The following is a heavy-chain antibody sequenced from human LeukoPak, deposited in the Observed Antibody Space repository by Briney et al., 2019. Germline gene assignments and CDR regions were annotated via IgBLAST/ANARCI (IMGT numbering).Heavy chain of an antibody. CDR3: ARLKGRRGNYYGSGSYYKCYYFDY. CDR2: IYYSGST. CDR1: GGSISSSSYY. Sequence: PSETLSLTCTVSGGSISSSSYYWGWIRQPPGKGLEWIGSIYYSGSTYYNPSLKSRVTISVDTSKNQFSLKLSSVTAADTAVYYCARLKGRRGNYYGSGSYYKCYYFDYWGQGTLVTVSS. J-gene: IGHJ4*02. V-gene: IGHV4-39*01. D-gene: IGHD3-10*01.